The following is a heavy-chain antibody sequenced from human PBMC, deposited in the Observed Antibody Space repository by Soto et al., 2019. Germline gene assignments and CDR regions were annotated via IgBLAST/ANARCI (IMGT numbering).Heavy chain of an antibody. V-gene: IGHV1-3*05. CDR3: GRSIVVVTALGY. D-gene: IGHD2-21*02. CDR2: INAGNGNT. Sequence: QVQLVQSGAEEKKPGASVKVSCKASGYTFTSYAMHWVRQAPGQRLEWMGWINAGNGNTKYSQKFQGRVTITRDTCASTAYMELRSLRSEDTAVYYCGRSIVVVTALGYWGQGTLVTVSS. CDR1: GYTFTSYA. J-gene: IGHJ4*01.